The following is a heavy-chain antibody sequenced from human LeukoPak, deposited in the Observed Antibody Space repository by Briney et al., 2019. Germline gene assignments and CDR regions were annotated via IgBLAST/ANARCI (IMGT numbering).Heavy chain of an antibody. V-gene: IGHV5-51*01. J-gene: IGHJ4*02. CDR3: ARQESEITTPANRYFDR. Sequence: HGESLKISCKGIGYSFTTYWIGWVRQMPGKGLEWMGFIYPGDSDTIYSPSFQGQVIISADKSISTAYLQWSSLKASDSAIYYCARQESEITTPANRYFDRWGQGTLVTVSS. CDR2: IYPGDSDT. D-gene: IGHD2-15*01. CDR1: GYSFTTYW.